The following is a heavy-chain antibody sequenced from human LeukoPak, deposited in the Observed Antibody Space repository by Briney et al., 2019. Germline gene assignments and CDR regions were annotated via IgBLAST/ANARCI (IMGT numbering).Heavy chain of an antibody. CDR1: GFSLSTSGVG. CDR3: ALGYCSSTSCYNPYFGY. CDR2: IYWNDDK. J-gene: IGHJ4*02. D-gene: IGHD2-2*02. Sequence: SGPTLVNPTQTLTLTCTFSGFSLSTSGVGVGWIRQPPGKALEWLALIYWNDDKRYSPSLKSRLTITKDTSKNQVVLTMTNMDPVDTATYYCALGYCSSTSCYNPYFGYWGQGTLVTVSS. V-gene: IGHV2-5*01.